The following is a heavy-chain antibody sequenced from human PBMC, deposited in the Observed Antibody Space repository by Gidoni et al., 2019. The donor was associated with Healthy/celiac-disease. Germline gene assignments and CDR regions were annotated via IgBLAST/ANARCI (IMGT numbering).Heavy chain of an antibody. V-gene: IGHV2-26*01. CDR1: GFSLSHDRMG. J-gene: IGHJ4*02. CDR2: IFSNDEK. CDR3: ARALYYYDSSGYYYLPRGYDY. D-gene: IGHD3-22*01. Sequence: QVTLKESGPVLVKPTETLTLTCTVSGFSLSHDRMGVSWIRQPPGNALEWLAHIFSNDEKSYSTSLKSRLTISKDTSKSQVVLTMTNMDPVDTATYYCARALYYYDSSGYYYLPRGYDYWGQGTLVTVSS.